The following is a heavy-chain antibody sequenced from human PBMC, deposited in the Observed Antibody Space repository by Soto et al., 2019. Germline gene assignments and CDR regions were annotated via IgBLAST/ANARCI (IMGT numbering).Heavy chain of an antibody. V-gene: IGHV4-34*01. D-gene: IGHD5-12*01. CDR3: ARARGFDFRNWYDS. CDR1: GGSFSGYY. CDR2: INHSGST. Sequence: SSETLSLTCAVYGGSFSGYYWSWIRQPPGKGLEWIGEINHSGSTNYNPSLKSRVTISVDTSTNQFSLKLRSVTAADTAVYFCARARGFDFRNWYDSWAQGAFVIVSS. J-gene: IGHJ5*01.